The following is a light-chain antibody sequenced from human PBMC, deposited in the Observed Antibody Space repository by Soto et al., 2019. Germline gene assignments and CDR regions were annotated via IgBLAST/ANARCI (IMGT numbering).Light chain of an antibody. CDR2: DNH. Sequence: QSVLTQPPSVSGTPGQRVTISCSGSRSNIGSNTVNWYQDLPGTAPKLLVYDNHHRPSGVPDRFSGSKSGTSASPAISGLQSEDEAEYYCAAWDDSLNAFYVFGTGTKV. CDR1: RSNIGSNT. CDR3: AAWDDSLNAFYV. J-gene: IGLJ1*01. V-gene: IGLV1-44*01.